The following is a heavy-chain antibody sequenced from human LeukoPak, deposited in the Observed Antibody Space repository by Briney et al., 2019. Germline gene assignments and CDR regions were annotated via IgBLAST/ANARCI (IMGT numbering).Heavy chain of an antibody. CDR1: GYTFTSYG. V-gene: IGHV1-18*01. CDR2: ISAYNGNT. Sequence: ASVKVSCKASGYTFTSYGISWVRQAPGQGLEWMGWISAYNGNTNYAQKLQGRVTMTTDASTSTAYMELRSLRSDDTAVYYGASPAATHYYGMDVWGQGTTVTVSS. D-gene: IGHD2-15*01. CDR3: ASPAATHYYGMDV. J-gene: IGHJ6*02.